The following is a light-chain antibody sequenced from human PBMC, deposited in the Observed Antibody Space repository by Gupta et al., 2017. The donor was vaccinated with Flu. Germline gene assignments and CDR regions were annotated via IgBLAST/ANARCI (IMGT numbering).Light chain of an antibody. CDR2: GAS. CDR3: QQCDAWPDT. V-gene: IGKV3-11*01. Sequence: EIVLTQSPATRSVSPGDRATISCRARQKRNTWLAWYQQKPAQAPRLLIYGASSGSGTDFTLTISSLEPEDFAVYYCQQCDAWPDTFGQGTKLEIK. CDR1: QKRNTW. J-gene: IGKJ2*01.